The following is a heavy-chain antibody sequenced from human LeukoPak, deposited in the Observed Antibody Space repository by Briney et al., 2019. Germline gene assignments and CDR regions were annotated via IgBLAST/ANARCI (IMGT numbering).Heavy chain of an antibody. D-gene: IGHD3-10*01. CDR2: TYYRSKWYN. CDR1: VDSVSINTAG. J-gene: IGHJ5*02. Sequence: SPTLSLTSALSVDSVSINTAGWNWIRQYPSRGREWLGRTYYRSKWYNDYAVSVKSRITMNPDTSKHQLSLQLNSVTPEDTAVYYCARVGHAGSLGAWGQGTLVTVSS. V-gene: IGHV6-1*01. CDR3: ARVGHAGSLGA.